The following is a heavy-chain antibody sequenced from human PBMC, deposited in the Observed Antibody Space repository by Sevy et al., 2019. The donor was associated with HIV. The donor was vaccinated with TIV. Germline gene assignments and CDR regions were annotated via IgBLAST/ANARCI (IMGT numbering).Heavy chain of an antibody. CDR1: GGPISTCTNF. CDR3: AGGRITFFDD. V-gene: IGHV4-39*01. Sequence: SETLSLTCIVSGGPISTCTNFWGWIRQPPGKGLEWFGSIYGGGRTYYNPSLKSRVAISVDTSKNQFSLKVNSVSAADTAVYYCAGGRITFFDDWGQGALVTVSS. J-gene: IGHJ4*02. CDR2: IYGGGRT. D-gene: IGHD3-16*01.